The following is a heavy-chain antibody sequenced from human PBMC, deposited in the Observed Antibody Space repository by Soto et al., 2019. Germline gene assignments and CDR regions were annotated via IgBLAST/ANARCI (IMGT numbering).Heavy chain of an antibody. D-gene: IGHD6-13*01. Sequence: VQLVQSGAEVKKPGSSVRVSCKASGGTFSSYAISWVRQAPGQGLEWMGGFIPIFGTEKYAQKFQGRVTITADEATSTAYMVLSRLRSEDTAVYYCARDRIAGSKYYYGMDVWGQGTTVTVSS. J-gene: IGHJ6*02. V-gene: IGHV1-69*01. CDR1: GGTFSSYA. CDR2: FIPIFGTE. CDR3: ARDRIAGSKYYYGMDV.